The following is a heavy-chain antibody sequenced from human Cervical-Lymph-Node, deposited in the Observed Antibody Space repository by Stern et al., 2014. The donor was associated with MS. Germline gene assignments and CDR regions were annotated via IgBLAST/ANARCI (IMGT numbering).Heavy chain of an antibody. J-gene: IGHJ4*02. CDR2: VHYSGTT. CDR3: AGSGTYYPDY. D-gene: IGHD3-3*01. V-gene: IGHV4-59*08. Sequence: DQLVESGPGLVKPSETLSLTCSVSGGSISSYYWNWIRQPPGKGLEWIANVHYSGTTNYNPSLKSRVPILLDTPMNKFPLKRPSVTAADTAVYYCAGSGTYYPDYWGQGILVTVSS. CDR1: GGSISSYY.